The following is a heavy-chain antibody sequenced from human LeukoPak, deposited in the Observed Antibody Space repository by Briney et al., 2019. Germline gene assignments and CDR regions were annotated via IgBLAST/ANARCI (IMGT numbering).Heavy chain of an antibody. V-gene: IGHV4-59*01. Sequence: PSETLSLTCTVSGGSISSYYWSWIRQPPGKGLEWIGYIYYSGSTNYNPSLKSRVTISVDTSKNQFSLKLSSVTAADTAVYYCARTLAPPYCGGDCYSSNYFDYWGQGTLVTVSS. CDR1: GGSISSYY. CDR3: ARTLAPPYCGGDCYSSNYFDY. J-gene: IGHJ4*02. CDR2: IYYSGST. D-gene: IGHD2-21*02.